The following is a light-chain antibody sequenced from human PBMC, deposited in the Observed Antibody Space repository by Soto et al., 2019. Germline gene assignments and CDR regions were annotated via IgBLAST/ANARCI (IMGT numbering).Light chain of an antibody. Sequence: DIVMTQSPDSLAVSLGERATINCKSSQSVLYTSNNKNYLAWYQQKPGQPPKLLIYWAYTRESGVPDRFSGSGSGTDFTLPSSNLQAEDVAVYYCQQYLRPWTFGQGTKVEIK. CDR2: WAY. CDR3: QQYLRPWT. J-gene: IGKJ1*01. CDR1: QSVLYTSNNKNY. V-gene: IGKV4-1*01.